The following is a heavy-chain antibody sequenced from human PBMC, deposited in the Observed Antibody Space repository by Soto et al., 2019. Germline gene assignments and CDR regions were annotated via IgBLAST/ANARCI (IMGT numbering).Heavy chain of an antibody. CDR1: GFTFGSYW. CDR2: IDSDGSST. Sequence: PRLSCAASGFTFGSYWMNWVRQAPGKGLVWVSRIDSDGSSTTYADSVKGRFTTPRDNAKNTLYLQMSSLRVEDTAVYYCARGRPYGMDVWGQGTTVTVSS. J-gene: IGHJ6*02. CDR3: ARGRPYGMDV. V-gene: IGHV3-74*01.